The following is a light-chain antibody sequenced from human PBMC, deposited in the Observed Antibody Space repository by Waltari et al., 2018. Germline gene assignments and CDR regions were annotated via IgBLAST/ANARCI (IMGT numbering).Light chain of an antibody. Sequence: EIVLTQSPGTLSLSPGERFTLSCRASQSVSSSYLAWYQQKPGPAPRLLIYAASTRATGIPDRFRGSESGTDFTLTISRLEPEDFAVYYCQQYGSSLYIFGQGTKLEIK. CDR2: AAS. CDR3: QQYGSSLYI. V-gene: IGKV3-20*01. J-gene: IGKJ2*01. CDR1: QSVSSSY.